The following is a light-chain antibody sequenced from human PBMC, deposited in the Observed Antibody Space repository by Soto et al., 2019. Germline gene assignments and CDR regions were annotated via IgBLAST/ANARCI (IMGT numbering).Light chain of an antibody. V-gene: IGLV4-60*03. Sequence: QSVLTQSSSASASLGSSVKLTCTLSSGHSNNIIAWHQQQPGKAPRFLMKLEGSGTYNKGSGVPGRFSGSSSGADRYLTISNLQSEDEAHYYCETWDTNTWVFGGGTKLTVL. CDR2: LEGSGTY. CDR1: SGHSNNI. CDR3: ETWDTNTWV. J-gene: IGLJ3*02.